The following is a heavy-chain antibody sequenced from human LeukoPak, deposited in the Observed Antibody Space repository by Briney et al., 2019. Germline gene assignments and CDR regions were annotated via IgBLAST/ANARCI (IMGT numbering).Heavy chain of an antibody. V-gene: IGHV3-74*01. CDR3: ATDDYRGLGY. D-gene: IGHD3-16*01. Sequence: QRGGSLRLSCVTSGITFSNYYMHWVRQVPGEGLVRVSHIIQDGSVTSYADSVKGRFTNSRDNAKNTVYLQLNNLRAEDTAVYYCATDDYRGLGYWGQGTLVTVSS. J-gene: IGHJ4*02. CDR1: GITFSNYY. CDR2: IIQDGSVT.